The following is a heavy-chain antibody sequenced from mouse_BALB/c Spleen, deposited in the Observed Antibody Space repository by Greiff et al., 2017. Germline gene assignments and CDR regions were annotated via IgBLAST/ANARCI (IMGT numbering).Heavy chain of an antibody. CDR1: GYTFTSYV. V-gene: IGHV1-14*01. CDR3: ARSGNYYAMDY. CDR2: INPYNDGT. J-gene: IGHJ4*01. D-gene: IGHD3-1*01. Sequence: VQLQQSGPELVKPGASVKMSCKASGYTFTSYVMHWVKQKPGQGLEWIGYINPYNDGTKYNEKFKGKATLTSDKSSSTAYMELSSLTSEDSAVYNSARSGNYYAMDYRGQGTSVTVSS.